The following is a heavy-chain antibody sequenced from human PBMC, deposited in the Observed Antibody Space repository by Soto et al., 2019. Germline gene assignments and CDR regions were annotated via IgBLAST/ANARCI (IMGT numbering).Heavy chain of an antibody. D-gene: IGHD1-26*01. Sequence: QITLKESGPTLVKPTQTLTLTCTFSGFSLSTSGVGVGWIRQPPGKALEWLALIYWDDDKRYSPCLKSRLTITKDTCKNQVGLTMTNMAPVDTATYYCAHSRVYSGSYRPFDCWGEGTLVTVSS. CDR1: GFSLSTSGVG. J-gene: IGHJ4*02. CDR3: AHSRVYSGSYRPFDC. V-gene: IGHV2-5*02. CDR2: IYWDDDK.